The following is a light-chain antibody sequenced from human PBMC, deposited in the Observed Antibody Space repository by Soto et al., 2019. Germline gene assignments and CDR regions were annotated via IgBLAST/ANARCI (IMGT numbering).Light chain of an antibody. V-gene: IGKV1-5*01. CDR2: DAS. CDR3: QRYNSKSLT. CDR1: QNVNSW. J-gene: IGKJ1*01. Sequence: DIPLTQSPSTLSASVGDRVTITCRASQNVNSWVAWYQQKPGKAPKFLIYDASNLESGVPSRFSGRGSGTEFTLTISNLQPDDFATYYCQRYNSKSLTFGQGTRV.